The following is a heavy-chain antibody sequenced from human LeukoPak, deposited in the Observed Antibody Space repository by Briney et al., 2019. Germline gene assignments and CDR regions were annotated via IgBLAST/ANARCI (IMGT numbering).Heavy chain of an antibody. Sequence: ASVKVSCKASGYTFTSYGISWVRQAPGEGLEWVGGINPNSGVTNYAQKCQGRVTMTRDTSISTAYMALSTLRSDDTAVYYYASGYDFWSGYYYTGNNWFDPWGQGTLVTVSS. D-gene: IGHD3-3*01. CDR3: ASGYDFWSGYYYTGNNWFDP. CDR2: INPNSGVT. J-gene: IGHJ5*02. V-gene: IGHV1-2*02. CDR1: GYTFTSYG.